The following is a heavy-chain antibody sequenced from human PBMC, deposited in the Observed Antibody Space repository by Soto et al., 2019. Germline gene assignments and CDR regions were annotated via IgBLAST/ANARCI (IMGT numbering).Heavy chain of an antibody. D-gene: IGHD3-22*01. Sequence: QVQLVQSGAEVKKPGSSVKVSCKASGGTFSSYAISWVRQAPGQGLEWMGGIIPIFGTANYAQKFQGRVTITADESTSTAYMERSSLRSEDTAVYYCARGDYYDSSAIFLSLDYWGQGTLVTVSS. V-gene: IGHV1-69*01. CDR2: IIPIFGTA. J-gene: IGHJ4*02. CDR3: ARGDYYDSSAIFLSLDY. CDR1: GGTFSSYA.